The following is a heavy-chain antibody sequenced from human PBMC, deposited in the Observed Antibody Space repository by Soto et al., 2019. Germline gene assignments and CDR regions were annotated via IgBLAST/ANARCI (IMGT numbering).Heavy chain of an antibody. CDR2: ISSGSGTI. CDR1: GFTFSTYS. J-gene: IGHJ4*02. D-gene: IGHD1-26*01. Sequence: PGGSLRLSCAASGFTFSTYSMNWVRQAPGKGLEWVSYISSGSGTIYYADSVKGRFSISRDNAKNSVNLQMNSLRDEDAAVYYCARTRREMQFDSWGQGTLVTVSS. CDR3: ARTRREMQFDS. V-gene: IGHV3-48*02.